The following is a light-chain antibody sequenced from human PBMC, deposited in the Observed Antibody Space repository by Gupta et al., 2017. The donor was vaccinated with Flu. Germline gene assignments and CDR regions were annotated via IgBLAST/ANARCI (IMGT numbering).Light chain of an antibody. CDR3: CSYAGSYTDGL. J-gene: IGLJ3*02. CDR2: GVD. Sequence: SALTQPPPVSGSPGPSVPISCTGSSSDIGGYNFVSWYKQSPGKAPHLIIYGVDKRPSGVPDRISASKSANTASLTISALQPEDEAQYYCCSYAGSYTDGLFGGGTNLTVL. CDR1: SSDIGGYNF. V-gene: IGLV2-11*01.